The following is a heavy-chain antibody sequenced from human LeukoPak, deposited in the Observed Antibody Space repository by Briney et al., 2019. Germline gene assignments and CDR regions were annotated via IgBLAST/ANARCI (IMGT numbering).Heavy chain of an antibody. CDR2: IIPIFGTA. CDR3: ARGTARGLSIWRRDY. Sequence: GSSVKVSCRASGGTFSSYAISWARQAPGQGLEWMGGIIPIFGTANYAQKFQRRGTITADKSTSTAYMELSSLRSEVTAVYNWARGTARGLSIWRRDYWGQGPLVTVSS. D-gene: IGHD5/OR15-5a*01. CDR1: GGTFSSYA. J-gene: IGHJ4*02. V-gene: IGHV1-69*06.